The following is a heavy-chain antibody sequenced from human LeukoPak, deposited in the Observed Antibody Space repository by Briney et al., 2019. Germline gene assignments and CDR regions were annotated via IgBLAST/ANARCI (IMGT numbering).Heavy chain of an antibody. CDR1: GGSFSGYY. J-gene: IGHJ4*02. V-gene: IGHV4-34*01. D-gene: IGHD6-19*01. CDR3: ARAHTSGWYYSDS. CDR2: INHSGST. Sequence: SETLSLTCAVYGGSFSGYYWSWIRQPPGKGLEWIGEINHSGSTNYNPSLKSRVTISVDTSKNQFSLKLSSVTAADTAVYYCARAHTSGWYYSDSWGQGTLVTVSS.